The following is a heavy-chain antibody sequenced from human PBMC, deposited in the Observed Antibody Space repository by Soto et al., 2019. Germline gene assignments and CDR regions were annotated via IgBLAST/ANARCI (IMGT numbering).Heavy chain of an antibody. CDR3: ARAVQLERGPPHMDV. CDR1: GFTFSSYG. CDR2: IWYDGSNK. D-gene: IGHD1-1*01. Sequence: QVQLVESGGGVVQPGRSLRLSCAASGFTFSSYGMHWVRQAPGKGLEWVAVIWYDGSNKYYADSVKGRFTISRDNSKNTLYLQMNSLRAEDTAVYYCARAVQLERGPPHMDVWGQGTTVTVSS. V-gene: IGHV3-33*01. J-gene: IGHJ6*02.